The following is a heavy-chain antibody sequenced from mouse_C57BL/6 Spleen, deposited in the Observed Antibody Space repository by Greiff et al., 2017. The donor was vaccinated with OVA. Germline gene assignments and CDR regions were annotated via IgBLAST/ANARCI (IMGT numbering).Heavy chain of an antibody. CDR2: IYPGSGST. V-gene: IGHV1-55*01. D-gene: IGHD3-1*01. J-gene: IGHJ4*01. Sequence: VQLKQPGAELVKPGASVKMSCKASGYTFTSYWITWVKQRPGQGLEWIGDIYPGSGSTNYNEKFKSKATLTVDTSSSTAYMQLSSLTSEDSAVYYCARSGAYYYAMDYWGQGTSVTVSS. CDR3: ARSGAYYYAMDY. CDR1: GYTFTSYW.